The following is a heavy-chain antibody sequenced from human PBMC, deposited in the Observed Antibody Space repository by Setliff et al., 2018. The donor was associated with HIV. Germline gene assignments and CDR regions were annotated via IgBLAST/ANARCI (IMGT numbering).Heavy chain of an antibody. J-gene: IGHJ3*02. CDR2: IYTSGST. V-gene: IGHV4-61*02. CDR1: GGSISSGSYY. D-gene: IGHD2-15*01. Sequence: SETLSLTCTVSGGSISSGSYYWSWIRQPAGKGLEWIGRIYTSGSTNYNPSLKSRVTISVDTSKNQFSLKLRSVTAADTAVYYCTTLLSGVGTDVFDIWGQGTMVTVSS. CDR3: TTLLSGVGTDVFDI.